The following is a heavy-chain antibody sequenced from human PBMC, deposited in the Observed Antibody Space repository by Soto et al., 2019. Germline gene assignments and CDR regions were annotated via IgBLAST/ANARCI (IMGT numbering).Heavy chain of an antibody. D-gene: IGHD1-20*01. CDR3: AKDYPLSDITGTTVGDYYYGMDV. CDR1: GFTFSSYA. J-gene: IGHJ6*02. V-gene: IGHV3-23*01. Sequence: PGGSLRLSCRASGFTFSSYAMSWVRQAPGKGLEWVSAISGSGGSTYYADSVKGRFTISRDNSKNTLYLQMNSLRAEDTAVYYCAKDYPLSDITGTTVGDYYYGMDVWGQGTTVTVSS. CDR2: ISGSGGST.